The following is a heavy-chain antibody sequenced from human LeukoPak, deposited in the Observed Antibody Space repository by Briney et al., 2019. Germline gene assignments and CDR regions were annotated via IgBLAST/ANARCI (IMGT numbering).Heavy chain of an antibody. D-gene: IGHD3-10*01. V-gene: IGHV3-30*04. CDR3: ARERWFGDSAFDY. J-gene: IGHJ4*02. Sequence: GGSLRLSCVASGFTFSSYAMHWVRQAPGEGLEWVAVISYDGSNKYYADSVKGRFTISRDNSKNTLYLQMNSLRAEDTAVYYCARERWFGDSAFDYWGQGTLVTVSS. CDR2: ISYDGSNK. CDR1: GFTFSSYA.